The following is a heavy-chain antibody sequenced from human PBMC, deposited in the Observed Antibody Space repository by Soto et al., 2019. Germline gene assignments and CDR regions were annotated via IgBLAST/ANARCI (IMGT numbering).Heavy chain of an antibody. V-gene: IGHV4-59*12. CDR1: GGSISSYY. CDR2: IYYSGST. J-gene: IGHJ6*02. Sequence: PSETLSLTCTVSGGSISSYYWSWIRQPPGKGLEWIGYIYYSGSTNYNPSLKSRVTISVDTSKNQFSLKLSSVSAADTAVYYCARDGDLLGGDYYYGMDVWGQGTTVTVSS. D-gene: IGHD3-10*01. CDR3: ARDGDLLGGDYYYGMDV.